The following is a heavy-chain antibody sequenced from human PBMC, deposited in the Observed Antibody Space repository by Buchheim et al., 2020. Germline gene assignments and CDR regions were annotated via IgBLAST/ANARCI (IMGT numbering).Heavy chain of an antibody. D-gene: IGHD2-21*02. J-gene: IGHJ4*02. V-gene: IGHV3-23*01. CDR2: ISDSGGST. CDR1: GFTFNNYA. Sequence: EVQLLESGGGLVQPGRSLRLSCAASGFTFNNYAMSWVRQPPGKGLEWVSGISDSGGSTNYADSVKGRFTISRDNSKNTLSLQMNGLRVEDTAVYYCAKAFTPHMCGGDCYLIDYWGQGTL. CDR3: AKAFTPHMCGGDCYLIDY.